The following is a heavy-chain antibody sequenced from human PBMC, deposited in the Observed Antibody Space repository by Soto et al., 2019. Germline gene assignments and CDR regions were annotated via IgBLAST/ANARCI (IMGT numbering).Heavy chain of an antibody. CDR2: IRSKANSYAT. CDR1: GFTFSGSA. CDR3: TSSALIDYYYYYGMDV. D-gene: IGHD3-22*01. V-gene: IGHV3-73*02. Sequence: EVQLVESGGGLVQPGGSLKLSCAASGFTFSGSAMHRVRQASGKGLEWVGRIRSKANSYATAYAASVKGRFTISRDDSKTTAYLQMNSLKTEDTAVYYCTSSALIDYYYYYGMDVWGQGTTVTVSS. J-gene: IGHJ6*02.